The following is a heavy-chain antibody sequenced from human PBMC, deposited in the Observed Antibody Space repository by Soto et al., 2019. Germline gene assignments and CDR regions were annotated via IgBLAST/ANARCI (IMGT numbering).Heavy chain of an antibody. V-gene: IGHV1-3*01. CDR1: GYTFTSYA. Sequence: ASVKVSCKASGYTFTSYAMHWVRQAPRQRLEWMGWINAGNGNTKYSQKFQGRVTITRDTSASTAYMELSSLRSEDTAVYYCARDMGYYDSSGYYFDYWGQGTLVTVSS. CDR3: ARDMGYYDSSGYYFDY. CDR2: INAGNGNT. D-gene: IGHD3-22*01. J-gene: IGHJ4*02.